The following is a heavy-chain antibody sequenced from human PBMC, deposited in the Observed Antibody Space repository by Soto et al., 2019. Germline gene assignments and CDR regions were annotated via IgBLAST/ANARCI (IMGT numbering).Heavy chain of an antibody. Sequence: GGSLRLSCAASGFTFSSYDMHWVRQATGKGLEWVSAIGIAGDTYYSASVKGRFTISRENAKNSLYLQMNSLRAGDTAVYHCARGSYYGMDVWGQGTTVTVSS. CDR1: GFTFSSYD. CDR2: IGIAGDT. J-gene: IGHJ6*02. V-gene: IGHV3-13*01. CDR3: ARGSYYGMDV.